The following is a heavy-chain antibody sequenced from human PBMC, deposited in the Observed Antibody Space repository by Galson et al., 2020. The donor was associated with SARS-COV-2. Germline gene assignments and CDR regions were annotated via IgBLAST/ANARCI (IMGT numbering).Heavy chain of an antibody. J-gene: IGHJ6*02. D-gene: IGHD2-21*02. CDR1: GYRFTGYY. Sequence: ASVKVSCKASGYRFTGYYIYWVRQAPGQGPEYMGWINPSTGRASYGQRIQDRITMTSDMSITTAFLKLSGLRFDDTAVYYCVRGLSGDWPYYYFYGMDVWGQGTTVTVSS. V-gene: IGHV1-2*02. CDR3: VRGLSGDWPYYYFYGMDV. CDR2: INPSTGRA.